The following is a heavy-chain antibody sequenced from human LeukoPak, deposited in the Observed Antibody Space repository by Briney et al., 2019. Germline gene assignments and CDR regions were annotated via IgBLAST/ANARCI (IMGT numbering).Heavy chain of an antibody. CDR3: ARLNNDFWSGYYYYTDV. J-gene: IGHJ6*03. CDR1: GYSISSGYY. V-gene: IGHV4-38-2*02. D-gene: IGHD3-3*01. CDR2: IYHSGST. Sequence: SETLSLTCTVSGYSISSGYYWGWIRQPPGKGLEWIGNIYHSGSTYYNPSLKSRVTISVDTSKNQFSLKLSSVTAADTAVYYCARLNNDFWSGYYYYTDVWGKGTTVTVSS.